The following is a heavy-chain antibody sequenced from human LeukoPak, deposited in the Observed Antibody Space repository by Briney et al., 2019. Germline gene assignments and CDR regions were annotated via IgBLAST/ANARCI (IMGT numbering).Heavy chain of an antibody. Sequence: GGSLRLSCAASGFTFSGSAMHWVRQASGKGLEWVGRIRSKANSYATAYAASVKGRFTISRDDSKNTAYLQMNSLKTEDTAVYYCASLGSGLLLRWGQGTLVTVSS. CDR1: GFTFSGSA. V-gene: IGHV3-73*01. D-gene: IGHD2-15*01. CDR3: ASLGSGLLLR. J-gene: IGHJ4*02. CDR2: IRSKANSYAT.